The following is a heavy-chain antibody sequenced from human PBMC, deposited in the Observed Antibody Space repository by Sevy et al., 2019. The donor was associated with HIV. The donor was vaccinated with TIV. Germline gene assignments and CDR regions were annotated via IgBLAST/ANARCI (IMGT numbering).Heavy chain of an antibody. CDR1: GFTFSSYS. CDR3: ARRYCSLTSCYMHDAFDI. V-gene: IGHV3-21*01. D-gene: IGHD2-2*02. Sequence: GGSLRLSCAASGFTFSSYSMNWVRQAPGKGLEWVSSISDSCNYIYYADSVKGRFTISRDNAKNSLSLQMNSLRAEDTAVYYCARRYCSLTSCYMHDAFDIWGQGTMVTVSS. CDR2: ISDSCNYI. J-gene: IGHJ3*02.